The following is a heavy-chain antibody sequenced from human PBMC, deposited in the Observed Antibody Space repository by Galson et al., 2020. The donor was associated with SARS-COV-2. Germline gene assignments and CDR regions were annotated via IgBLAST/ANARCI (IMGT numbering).Heavy chain of an antibody. CDR2: MNPNSGNT. CDR1: GYTFTSYD. Sequence: ASVKVSCKASGYTFTSYDINWVRQATGQGLEWMGWMNPNSGNTGYAQKFQGRVTMTRNTSRSTAYMELSSLRSEDTAVYYCAKAYYDSSGLRGVGFDPWSQGTLVTVSS. CDR3: AKAYYDSSGLRGVGFDP. D-gene: IGHD3-22*01. J-gene: IGHJ5*02. V-gene: IGHV1-8*01.